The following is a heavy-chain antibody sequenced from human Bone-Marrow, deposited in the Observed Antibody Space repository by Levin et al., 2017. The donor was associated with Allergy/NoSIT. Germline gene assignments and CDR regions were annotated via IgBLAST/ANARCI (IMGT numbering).Heavy chain of an antibody. CDR2: IWYDGSRK. CDR3: ARDRAWGGNPFDQ. J-gene: IGHJ4*01. Sequence: GESLKISCEASGFSLRSHGMHWVRQAPGRGLEWVAVIWYDGSRKEYVDSVKGRFTISRDSSKNTIYLQMNSLRGDDTAVYFCARDRAWGGNPFDQWGHGTRVTVSS. CDR1: GFSLRSHG. V-gene: IGHV3-33*01. D-gene: IGHD3-10*01.